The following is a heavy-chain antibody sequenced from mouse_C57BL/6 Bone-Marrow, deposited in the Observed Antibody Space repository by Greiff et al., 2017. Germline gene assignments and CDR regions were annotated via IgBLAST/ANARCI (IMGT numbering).Heavy chain of an antibody. CDR2: INPCSGYT. Sequence: QVQLQQSGAELAKPGASVKMSCKASGYTFTSYTMHWVKHRPGQGLDWIGYINPCSGYTKYNQKFKDKATLTADKSSSTAYMQLSSLTSEDSAVYNCARTPITTDYAMDYWGQGTSVTVSS. CDR3: ARTPITTDYAMDY. D-gene: IGHD1-1*01. J-gene: IGHJ4*01. V-gene: IGHV1-4*01. CDR1: GYTFTSYT.